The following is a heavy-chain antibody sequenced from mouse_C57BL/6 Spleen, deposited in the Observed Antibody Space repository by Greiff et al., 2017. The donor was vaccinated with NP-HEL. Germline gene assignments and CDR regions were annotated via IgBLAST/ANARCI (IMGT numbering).Heavy chain of an antibody. CDR3: ARTTFTTVVPHWYFDV. D-gene: IGHD1-1*01. CDR1: GYTFTSYW. V-gene: IGHV1-52*01. J-gene: IGHJ1*03. Sequence: QVQLQQPGAELVRPGSSVKLSCKASGYTFTSYWMHWVKQRPIQGLEWIGNIDPSDSETHYNQKFKDKATLTVDKSSSTAYMQLSSLTSEDSAVYYCARTTFTTVVPHWYFDVWGTGTTVTVSS. CDR2: IDPSDSET.